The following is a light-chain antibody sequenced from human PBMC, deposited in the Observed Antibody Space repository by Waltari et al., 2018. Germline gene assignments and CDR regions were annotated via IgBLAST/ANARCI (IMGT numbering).Light chain of an antibody. CDR2: GAS. Sequence: EIVMTQSLATLSVSPGERATLSCRASQSVTSKLAWYQQKPGQAPRLLFYGASTRATGIPARFSGSGSGTEFTLTISSLQSEDFAVYYCQQYNNWPRTFGGGTKVEIK. V-gene: IGKV3-15*01. CDR3: QQYNNWPRT. J-gene: IGKJ4*01. CDR1: QSVTSK.